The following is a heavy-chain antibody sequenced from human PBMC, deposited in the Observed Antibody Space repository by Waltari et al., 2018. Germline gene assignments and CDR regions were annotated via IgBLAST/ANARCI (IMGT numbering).Heavy chain of an antibody. CDR3: AKEDHSSSWSYYFDY. CDR2: IWYDGSNK. CDR1: GFTFSSYG. V-gene: IGHV3-33*06. Sequence: QVQLVESGGGVVQPGRSLRLSCAASGFTFSSYGMHWVRQAPGKGLEWVAVIWYDGSNKYYADSVKGRFTISRDNSKNTLYLQMNSLRAEDTAVYYCAKEDHSSSWSYYFDYWGQGTLVTVSS. D-gene: IGHD6-13*01. J-gene: IGHJ4*02.